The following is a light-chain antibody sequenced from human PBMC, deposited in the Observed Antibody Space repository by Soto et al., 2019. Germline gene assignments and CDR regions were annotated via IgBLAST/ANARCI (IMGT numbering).Light chain of an antibody. CDR3: QQYGNSPPIT. J-gene: IGKJ5*01. CDR1: QSLKNNY. V-gene: IGKV3-20*01. CDR2: GAS. Sequence: IVVTQSPGTLSLSTGERATLSCRASQSLKNNYLGWYQQKPGQAPRLLIYGASNRATGIPDRFSGSGSGTDFTLTISRLEPEDFAVYFCQQYGNSPPITFAQGTRLEI.